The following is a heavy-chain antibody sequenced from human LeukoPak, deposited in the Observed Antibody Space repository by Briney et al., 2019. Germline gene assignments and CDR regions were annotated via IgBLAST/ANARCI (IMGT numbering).Heavy chain of an antibody. D-gene: IGHD3-10*01. CDR1: GFTFSSYW. CDR3: ARSGASYYFFDN. CDR2: INSDGSST. V-gene: IGHV3-74*01. J-gene: IGHJ4*02. Sequence: GGSLRLSCAASGFTFSSYWMHWVRQAPGKGLVWVSRINSDGSSTTYADSVKGRFTISRDNAKNTLYLQMNSLRAEDTAVYYCARSGASYYFFDNWDQGTLVTVSS.